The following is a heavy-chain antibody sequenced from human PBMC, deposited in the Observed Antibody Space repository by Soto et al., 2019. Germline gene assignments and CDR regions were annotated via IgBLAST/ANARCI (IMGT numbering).Heavy chain of an antibody. CDR3: ARDSDYDFWSGYLRY. CDR1: GFTFDDYG. V-gene: IGHV3-20*01. D-gene: IGHD3-3*01. J-gene: IGHJ4*02. CDR2: INWNGGST. Sequence: PGGSLRLSCAASGFTFDDYGMSWVRQAPGKGLEWVSGINWNGGSTGYADSVKGRFTISRDNAKNSLYLQMNSLRAEDTALYHSARDSDYDFWSGYLRYWGQGTLVTVSS.